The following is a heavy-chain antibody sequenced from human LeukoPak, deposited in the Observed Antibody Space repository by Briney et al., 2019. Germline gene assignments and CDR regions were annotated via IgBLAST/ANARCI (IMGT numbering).Heavy chain of an antibody. Sequence: SETLSLTCTVSGGSISSSSYYWGWIRQPPGKGLEWIGSIYYSGSTYYNPSLKSRVTISVDTSKNQFSLKLSSVTAADTAVYYCAIEFASTLNYYYYMDVWGKGTTVTVSS. CDR3: AIEFASTLNYYYYMDV. J-gene: IGHJ6*03. CDR2: IYYSGST. V-gene: IGHV4-39*07. D-gene: IGHD3-10*01. CDR1: GGSISSSSYY.